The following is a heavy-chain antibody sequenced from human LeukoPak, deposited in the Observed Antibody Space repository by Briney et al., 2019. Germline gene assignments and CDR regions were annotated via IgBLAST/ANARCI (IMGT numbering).Heavy chain of an antibody. Sequence: SQTLSLTCSVSGGSIRSESYYWSWIRQPAGKGLEWIGRIYSSGSIKFNPSLKSRVTISIDTSKNQFSLKLSSVTAADTAVYYCARDMTGSGWNDAFDIWGQGTMVTVSS. D-gene: IGHD6-19*01. CDR3: ARDMTGSGWNDAFDI. CDR1: GGSIRSESYY. V-gene: IGHV4-61*02. CDR2: IYSSGSI. J-gene: IGHJ3*02.